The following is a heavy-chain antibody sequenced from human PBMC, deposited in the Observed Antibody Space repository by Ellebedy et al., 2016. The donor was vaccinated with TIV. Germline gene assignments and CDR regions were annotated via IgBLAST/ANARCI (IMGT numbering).Heavy chain of an antibody. D-gene: IGHD3-10*01. CDR1: GGSITSSHW. CDR2: IYHTGST. J-gene: IGHJ4*02. CDR3: ASGSMVRGLTDY. Sequence: SETLSLTXAVSGGSITSSHWWSWVRQPPGKGLEWIGEIYHTGSTDYNPPLRSRVTISVDKSKIQFCLKLMSVTAADTAVYYCASGSMVRGLTDYWGQGTLVTVSS. V-gene: IGHV4-4*02.